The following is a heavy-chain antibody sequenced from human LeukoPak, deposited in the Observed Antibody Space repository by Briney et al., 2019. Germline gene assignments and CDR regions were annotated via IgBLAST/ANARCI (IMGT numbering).Heavy chain of an antibody. CDR1: GGTFSSYA. V-gene: IGHV1-69*04. Sequence: GASGKVSCKASGGTFSSYAISWVRQAPGQGLEWMGRIIPILGIANYAQKFQGRVTITADKSTSTAYMELSSLRSEDTAVYYCARELTDYYFDYWGQGTLVTVSS. CDR2: IIPILGIA. J-gene: IGHJ4*02. CDR3: ARELTDYYFDY. D-gene: IGHD4/OR15-4a*01.